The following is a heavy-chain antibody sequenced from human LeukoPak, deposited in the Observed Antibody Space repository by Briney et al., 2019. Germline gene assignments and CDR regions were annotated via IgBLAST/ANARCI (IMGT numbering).Heavy chain of an antibody. J-gene: IGHJ4*02. CDR3: AKGPYDSSGYYYVGYFDY. CDR2: IKQDGSEK. D-gene: IGHD3-22*01. V-gene: IGHV3-7*03. Sequence: PGGSLRLSCAAPGFTFSSYWMSWVRQAPGTGLEWVANIKQDGSEKYYVDSVKGRFTISRDNAKNSLYLQMNSLRAEDTALYYCAKGPYDSSGYYYVGYFDYWGQGTLVTVSS. CDR1: GFTFSSYW.